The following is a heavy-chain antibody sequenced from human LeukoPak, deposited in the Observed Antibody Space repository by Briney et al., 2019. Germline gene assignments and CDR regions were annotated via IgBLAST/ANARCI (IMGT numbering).Heavy chain of an antibody. CDR1: GFPFSDSS. J-gene: IGHJ4*02. D-gene: IGHD3-3*01. Sequence: GGPLRLFCGASGFPFSDSSMLWVRQAPGKGLEWLANIKQGEGDKFYLESVMGRFTISRDNGNNSLFLQLTSLIAEDTAVDYCARGGLFGTFYYWGQGARVTVS. V-gene: IGHV3-7*01. CDR3: ARGGLFGTFYY. CDR2: IKQGEGDK.